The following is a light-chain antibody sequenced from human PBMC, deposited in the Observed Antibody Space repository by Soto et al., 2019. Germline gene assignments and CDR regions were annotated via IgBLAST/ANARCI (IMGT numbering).Light chain of an antibody. CDR3: CSYTSSSTHV. V-gene: IGLV2-14*03. CDR1: SSEVGGYNF. Sequence: QSALTQPASVSGSPGQSITISCTGTSSEVGGYNFVSWYQQHPGKVPKLMIFDVNRRPSGVSDRFSGSKSGNTASLTISGFQAEDEGDYYCCSYTSSSTHVFGSGTKLTVL. J-gene: IGLJ1*01. CDR2: DVN.